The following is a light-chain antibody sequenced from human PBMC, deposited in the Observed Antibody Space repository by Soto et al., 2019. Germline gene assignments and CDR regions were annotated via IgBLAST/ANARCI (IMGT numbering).Light chain of an antibody. Sequence: QAVVTQEPSLTVSPGGTVTLTCGSSTGAVTSGHYPHWFQQKPGQAPRTLIYDTSNKHSWTPARFSGSLLGGKAALTLSGAQPGDEADYYCLVIFTGVGEVFGTGTKLTVL. J-gene: IGLJ1*01. V-gene: IGLV7-46*01. CDR1: TGAVTSGHY. CDR3: LVIFTGVGEV. CDR2: DTS.